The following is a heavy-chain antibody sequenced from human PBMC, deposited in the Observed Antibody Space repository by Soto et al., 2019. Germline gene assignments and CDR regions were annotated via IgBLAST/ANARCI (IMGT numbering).Heavy chain of an antibody. CDR3: ATSRISIAVAGETEYYFDY. J-gene: IGHJ4*02. Sequence: SVKVSCKASGYIFTGYYMHWVRQAPGQGLEWMGWINPNSGDTNYTQKFQGWVTMTRDTSISTAYMELSRLRSDDTAVYYCATSRISIAVAGETEYYFDYWGQGTPVTVSS. CDR1: GYIFTGYY. V-gene: IGHV1-2*04. D-gene: IGHD6-19*01. CDR2: INPNSGDT.